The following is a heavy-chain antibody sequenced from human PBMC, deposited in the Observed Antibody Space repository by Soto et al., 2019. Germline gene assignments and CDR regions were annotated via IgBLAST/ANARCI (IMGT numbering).Heavy chain of an antibody. CDR3: ARDQGNNWDLDY. D-gene: IGHD1-1*01. V-gene: IGHV3-23*01. CDR2: ISGNSSPT. CDR1: GFTFSSYA. J-gene: IGHJ4*02. Sequence: GGSLRLSCAASGFTFSSYAMTWVRQAPGRGLERASAISGNSSPTYYADSVKGRFTISGDNAKNTLFLQMNSLRVEDSSVYYCARDQGNNWDLDYWGQGTLVTVS.